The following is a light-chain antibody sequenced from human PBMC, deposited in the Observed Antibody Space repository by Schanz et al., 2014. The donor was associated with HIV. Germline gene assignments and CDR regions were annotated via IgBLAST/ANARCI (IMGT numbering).Light chain of an antibody. CDR3: QQYGSSPPT. CDR2: GAS. CDR1: QSVSTRS. Sequence: ETVMTQSPATLSVFPGEGVTLSCRASQSVSTRSAWFQQKPGQAPRLLIYGASSRATGIPDRFSGSGSGTDFTLTISRLEPADFAVYYCQQYGSSPPTFGQGTKVEIK. V-gene: IGKV3-20*01. J-gene: IGKJ1*01.